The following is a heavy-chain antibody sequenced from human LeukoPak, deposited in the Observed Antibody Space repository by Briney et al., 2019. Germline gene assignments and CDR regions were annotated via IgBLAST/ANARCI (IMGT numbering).Heavy chain of an antibody. CDR1: GFTFSSYA. Sequence: GGSLRLSCAASGFTFSSYAMSWVRQAPGKGLEWVSVISADSATTFYADSVKGRFTISRDNAKNTVFLQMSSLRAEDTALYYCARKSASGNYPLDYWGQGTLVTVSS. J-gene: IGHJ4*02. CDR3: ARKSASGNYPLDY. V-gene: IGHV3-23*01. D-gene: IGHD3-10*01. CDR2: ISADSATT.